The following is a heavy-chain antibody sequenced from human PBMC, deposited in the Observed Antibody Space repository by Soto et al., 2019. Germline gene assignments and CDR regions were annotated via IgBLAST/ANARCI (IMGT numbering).Heavy chain of an antibody. CDR3: ARDSHSSRRSLDY. Sequence: ASVKVSCKASGYTFTSYDINWVRQATGQGLEWMGWINPNSGNTDYAQKFQGRVTMTRDTSISTAYMELSRLRSDDTAVYYCARDSHSSRRSLDYWGQGTLVTVSX. V-gene: IGHV1-8*01. J-gene: IGHJ4*02. CDR2: INPNSGNT. D-gene: IGHD6-13*01. CDR1: GYTFTSYD.